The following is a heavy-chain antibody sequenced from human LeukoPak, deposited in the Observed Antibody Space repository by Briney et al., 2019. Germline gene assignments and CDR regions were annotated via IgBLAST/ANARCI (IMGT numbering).Heavy chain of an antibody. J-gene: IGHJ4*02. CDR3: ARDRTKIGGVDY. D-gene: IGHD3-16*01. CDR2: IYNSGST. V-gene: IGHV4-61*02. Sequence: SETLSLTCTVSGGSISSGNYYWSWIRQPAGKGLEWIGRIYNSGSTNYNPYLKSRVTISADTSKNQFSLNLNSVTAADTAVYYCARDRTKIGGVDYWGQGTLVTVSS. CDR1: GGSISSGNYY.